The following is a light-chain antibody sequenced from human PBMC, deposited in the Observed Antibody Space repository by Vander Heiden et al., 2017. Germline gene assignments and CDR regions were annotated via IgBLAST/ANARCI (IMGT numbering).Light chain of an antibody. Sequence: QSALTQPPSASGSRGQPVTISSTGTSSDVGGYHYVSWYQQHPGEAPKLMIYEVSQRPSGVPDRFSGSKSVHTASLTVSVLQADEEADYYCSSYARSNIVLFGGGTKLTVL. CDR3: SSYARSNIVL. CDR2: EVS. CDR1: SSDVGGYHY. V-gene: IGLV2-8*01. J-gene: IGLJ2*01.